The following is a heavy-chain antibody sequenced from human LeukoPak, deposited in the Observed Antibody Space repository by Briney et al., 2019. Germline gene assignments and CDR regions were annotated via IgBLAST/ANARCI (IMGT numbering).Heavy chain of an antibody. CDR1: EFSVGSNY. D-gene: IGHD5-24*01. Sequence: GGSLRLSCAASEFSVGSNYMTWVRQAPGKGLEWVSLIYSGGSTYYADSVKGRFTISRDNSKNTLYLQMNSLRAEDTAVYYCAKDPEMATITGDYWGQGTLVTVSS. V-gene: IGHV3-66*01. J-gene: IGHJ4*02. CDR2: IYSGGST. CDR3: AKDPEMATITGDY.